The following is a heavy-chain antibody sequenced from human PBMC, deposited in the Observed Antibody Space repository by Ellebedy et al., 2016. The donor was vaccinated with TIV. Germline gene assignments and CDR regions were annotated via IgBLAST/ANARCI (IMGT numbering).Heavy chain of an antibody. J-gene: IGHJ4*02. CDR2: INPNSGGT. V-gene: IGHV1-2*02. CDR1: GYTFTGYY. CDR3: ARGDLREWELLTPLDY. D-gene: IGHD1-26*01. Sequence: ASVKVSXXASGYTFTGYYMHWVRQAPGQGLEWMGWINPNSGGTNYAQKFQGRVTMTRDTSISTAYMELRSLRSDDTAVYYCARGDLREWELLTPLDYWGQGTLVTVSS.